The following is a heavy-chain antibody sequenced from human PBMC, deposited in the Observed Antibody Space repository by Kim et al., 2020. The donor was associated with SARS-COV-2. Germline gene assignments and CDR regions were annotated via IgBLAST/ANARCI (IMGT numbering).Heavy chain of an antibody. Sequence: THYADSVKGRFTISRDYSKKMLYLQMSSLRAEDTAVYYCVKLFRGTNFDYWGQGTLVTVSS. J-gene: IGHJ4*02. CDR3: VKLFRGTNFDY. D-gene: IGHD3-10*01. CDR2: T. V-gene: IGHV3-64D*09.